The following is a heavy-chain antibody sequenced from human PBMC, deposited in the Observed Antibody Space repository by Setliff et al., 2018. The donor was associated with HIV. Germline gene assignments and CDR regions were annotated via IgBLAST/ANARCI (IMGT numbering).Heavy chain of an antibody. Sequence: ASVKVSCKASGYTFTSYDISWVRQAPGQGLEWMGWISAYSGDTNYAQKFQGRLTMTTDTSTSTAYMELSSLRSEDTAVYYCARDPIEIEYSSSSERITYYYGMDVWGQGTTVTVSS. CDR3: ARDPIEIEYSSSSERITYYYGMDV. V-gene: IGHV1-18*01. J-gene: IGHJ6*02. CDR2: ISAYSGDT. CDR1: GYTFTSYD. D-gene: IGHD6-6*01.